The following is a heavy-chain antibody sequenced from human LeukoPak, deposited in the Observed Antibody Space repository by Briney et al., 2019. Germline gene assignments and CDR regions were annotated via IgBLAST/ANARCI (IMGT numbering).Heavy chain of an antibody. CDR2: TYYRSKWYN. J-gene: IGHJ4*02. CDR1: GDSVSRTNIA. Sequence: SQTLSLTCAISGDSVSRTNIAWNWIRQSPSRGLEWLGRTYYRSKWYNDYAVSVQSRIIINPDTSKNQFSLQLSSVTAADTAVYYCARGTVYYGSGSYYNLDYWGQGTLVTVSS. CDR3: ARGTVYYGSGSYYNLDY. D-gene: IGHD3-10*01. V-gene: IGHV6-1*01.